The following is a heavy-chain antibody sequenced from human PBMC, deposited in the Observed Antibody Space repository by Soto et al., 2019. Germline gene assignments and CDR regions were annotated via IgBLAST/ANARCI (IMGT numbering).Heavy chain of an antibody. Sequence: QVQLQESGPGLVKPSETLSLTCSVSGGSISSYYWSWIRQPAGKGLEWIGRIYTSGSTNYNPSLKSRVTMSVDTSKNQFSLKLSSVTAADTAVYYCARESFYYDRSGLFDYWGQGTPVTVSS. CDR3: ARESFYYDRSGLFDY. CDR1: GGSISSYY. V-gene: IGHV4-4*07. D-gene: IGHD3-22*01. J-gene: IGHJ4*02. CDR2: IYTSGST.